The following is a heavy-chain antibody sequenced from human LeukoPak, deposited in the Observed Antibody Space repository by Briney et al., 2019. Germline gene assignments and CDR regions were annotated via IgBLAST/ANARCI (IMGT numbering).Heavy chain of an antibody. CDR1: GFTFSSYW. CDR3: ARVPGDSANYAAIDY. Sequence: GGSLRLSCAASGFTFSSYWMSWVRQAPGKGLEWVANIKHDGSEKYYVDSVKGRFTISRDNAKNSLYLQMNSLRAEDTAVYYCARVPGDSANYAAIDYWGQGTLVTVSS. CDR2: IKHDGSEK. J-gene: IGHJ4*02. V-gene: IGHV3-7*01. D-gene: IGHD4/OR15-4a*01.